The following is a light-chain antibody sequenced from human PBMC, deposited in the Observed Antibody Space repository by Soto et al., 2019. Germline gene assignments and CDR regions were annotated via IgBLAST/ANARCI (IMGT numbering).Light chain of an antibody. CDR2: GAS. Sequence: IVLTQSPDTLSLSPGERATVSCRASQSVSNNDLAWYQQRPGQAPRLLLYGASTRPTGIPDRFSGSGSGTEFTLTISRLEPEDFAVYYCHHYGSSPPYTFGQGTKLDIK. J-gene: IGKJ2*01. V-gene: IGKV3-20*01. CDR1: QSVSNND. CDR3: HHYGSSPPYT.